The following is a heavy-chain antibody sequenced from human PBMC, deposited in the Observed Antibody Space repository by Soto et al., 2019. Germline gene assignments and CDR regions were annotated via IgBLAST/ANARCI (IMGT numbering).Heavy chain of an antibody. J-gene: IGHJ4*02. CDR2: ISAYNGNT. V-gene: IGHV1-18*01. CDR1: GYTFTSYG. D-gene: IGHD5-12*01. CDR3: ARDGGYSGYESEFDY. Sequence: DSVKVSCKASGYTFTSYGISWVRQAPRQGLEWMGWISAYNGNTNYAQKLQGRVTMTTDTSTSTAYMELRSLRSDDTAVYYCARDGGYSGYESEFDYWGQGTLVTVSS.